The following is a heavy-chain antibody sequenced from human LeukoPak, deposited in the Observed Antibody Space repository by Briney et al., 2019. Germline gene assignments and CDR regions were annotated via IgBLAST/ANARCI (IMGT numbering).Heavy chain of an antibody. J-gene: IGHJ6*04. D-gene: IGHD5-24*01. CDR1: GFTFSNAW. CDR2: IKSEADGGTT. V-gene: IGHV3-15*01. Sequence: GGSLRLSCAASGFTFSNAWMNWVRQAPGAGLEWVGRIKSEADGGTTDYAAPVKGRFTISRDDSKNTLYLQMNSLKTEDTAVYYCTTGVDGLLLEVWGKGTTVTVSS. CDR3: TTGVDGLLLEV.